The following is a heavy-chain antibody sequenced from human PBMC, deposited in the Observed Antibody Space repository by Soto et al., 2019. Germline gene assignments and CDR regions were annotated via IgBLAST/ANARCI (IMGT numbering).Heavy chain of an antibody. D-gene: IGHD2-21*01. CDR2: IYHSGST. J-gene: IGHJ4*02. V-gene: IGHV4-31*03. CDR3: AREGYAHFGDDGPFDLFYFDN. CDR1: GGSIRSGGYF. Sequence: SETLSLTCTVSGGSIRSGGYFWNWLRQHPGKGLEWIGFIYHSGSTFYSPSLQSRVSISVDTSKNQFSLKLSSVTPADTAVYYCAREGYAHFGDDGPFDLFYFDNWGPGTLVTVSS.